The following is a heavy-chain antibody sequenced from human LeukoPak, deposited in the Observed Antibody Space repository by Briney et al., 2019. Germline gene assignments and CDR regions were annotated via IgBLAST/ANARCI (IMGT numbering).Heavy chain of an antibody. CDR2: IYHSGST. V-gene: IGHV4-38-2*02. D-gene: IGHD4-23*01. J-gene: IGHJ4*02. CDR3: ARDADGGLDY. Sequence: SETLSLTCTVSGYSISSGYYWGWIRQPRGKGLEWIGSIYHSGSTYYNPSLKSRVTISVDKSKNHFSLRLSSVTAADTAVYYCARDADGGLDYWGQGTLVTVSS. CDR1: GYSISSGYY.